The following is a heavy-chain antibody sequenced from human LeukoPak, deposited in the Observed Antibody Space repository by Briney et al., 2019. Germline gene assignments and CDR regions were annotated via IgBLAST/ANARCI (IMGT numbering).Heavy chain of an antibody. Sequence: GASVKVSCKASGFTFTSSAVQWVRQARGQRLEWIGWIVVGSGNTNYAQKFQERVTITRDMSTSTAYMELSSLRSEDTAVYYCAADRAIVGATTLAFDIWGQGTMVTVSS. CDR1: GFTFTSSA. D-gene: IGHD1-26*01. CDR3: AADRAIVGATTLAFDI. V-gene: IGHV1-58*01. CDR2: IVVGSGNT. J-gene: IGHJ3*02.